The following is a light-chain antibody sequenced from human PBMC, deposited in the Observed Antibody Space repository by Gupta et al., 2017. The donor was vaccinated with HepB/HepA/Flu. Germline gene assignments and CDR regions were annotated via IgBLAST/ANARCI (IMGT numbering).Light chain of an antibody. CDR1: QTISTY. CDR2: AAS. CDR3: QQSDSTPLT. Sequence: DILMTQLPSSLSASVGDRVTITCRASQTISTYLNWYQQKPGKAPKLLIYAASSLQSGVPSRFSGSGSGTDFTLTIAGLQHEDFATYYCQQSDSTPLTFGGGTKVEIK. V-gene: IGKV1-39*01. J-gene: IGKJ4*01.